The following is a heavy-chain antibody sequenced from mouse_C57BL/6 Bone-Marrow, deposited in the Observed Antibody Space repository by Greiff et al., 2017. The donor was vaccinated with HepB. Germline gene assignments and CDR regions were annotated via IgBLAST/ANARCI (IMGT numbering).Heavy chain of an antibody. Sequence: VQLKESGPGLVKPSQSLSLTCSVTGYSITSGYYWNWIRQFPGNKLEWMGYISYDGSNNYNPSLKNRISITRDTSKNQFFLKLNSVTTEDTATYYCAREGNYDYDVGWFAYWGQGTLVTVSA. CDR2: ISYDGSN. CDR3: AREGNYDYDVGWFAY. D-gene: IGHD2-4*01. V-gene: IGHV3-6*01. J-gene: IGHJ3*01. CDR1: GYSITSGYY.